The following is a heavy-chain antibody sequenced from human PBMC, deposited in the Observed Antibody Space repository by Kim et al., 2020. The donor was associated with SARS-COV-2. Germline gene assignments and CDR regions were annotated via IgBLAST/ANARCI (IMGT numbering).Heavy chain of an antibody. Sequence: SETLSLTCAVYGGSFSGYYWSWIRQPPGKGLEWIGEINHSGSTNYNPSLKSRVTISVDTSKNQFSLKLSSVTAADTAVYYCARRLPYCSSTSCYPLYYYYYGMDVWGQGTTVTVSS. D-gene: IGHD2-2*01. V-gene: IGHV4-34*01. CDR2: INHSGST. CDR1: GGSFSGYY. CDR3: ARRLPYCSSTSCYPLYYYYYGMDV. J-gene: IGHJ6*02.